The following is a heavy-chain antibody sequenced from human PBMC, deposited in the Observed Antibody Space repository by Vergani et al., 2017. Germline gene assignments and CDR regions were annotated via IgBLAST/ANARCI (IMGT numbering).Heavy chain of an antibody. CDR3: ARDTVTGRRYFDY. V-gene: IGHV3-30*02. Sequence: QVQMVESGGGVVQPGGSLRLSCGASGFTFSNYGMHWVRQAPGKGVERGTFIRYGGSNNYYADSVKGRFTISRDNSKKKLLLQMNRLRPEDTAVYYCARDTVTGRRYFDYWGQGTLVTVAS. D-gene: IGHD6-19*01. J-gene: IGHJ4*02. CDR1: GFTFSNYG. CDR2: IRYGGSNN.